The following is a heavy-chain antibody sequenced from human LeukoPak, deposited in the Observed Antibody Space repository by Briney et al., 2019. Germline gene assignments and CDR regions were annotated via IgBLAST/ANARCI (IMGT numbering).Heavy chain of an antibody. V-gene: IGHV3-30*19. Sequence: PGGSLRLSCAASGSIFNSYGMHWVRQAPGKGLEWVAVISYDGSNKYYADSVKGRFTIPRDNSKNTLYLQMNSLRAEDTAVYYCARGGGWLRLLRDYYYYMDVWGKGTTVTVSS. CDR2: ISYDGSNK. D-gene: IGHD5-12*01. CDR3: ARGGGWLRLLRDYYYYMDV. J-gene: IGHJ6*03. CDR1: GSIFNSYG.